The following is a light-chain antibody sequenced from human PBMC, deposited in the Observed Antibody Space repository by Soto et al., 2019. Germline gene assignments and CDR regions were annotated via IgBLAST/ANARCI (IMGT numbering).Light chain of an antibody. CDR3: EQYGNSPPLFT. CDR1: QSVSSSY. V-gene: IGKV3-20*01. CDR2: GPS. Sequence: ELVLPQSPGTLSLSPGERATLSCRASQSVSSSYLAWYQQKPGQAPRLLIYGPSSMVTGIPDRFSGSGSGTDFTLPISRLEPEDFAVYYCEQYGNSPPLFTCGPGTKVYI. J-gene: IGKJ3*01.